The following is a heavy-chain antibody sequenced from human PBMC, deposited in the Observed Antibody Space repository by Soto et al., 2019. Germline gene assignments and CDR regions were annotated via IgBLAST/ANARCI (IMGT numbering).Heavy chain of an antibody. Sequence: EVQLVESGGALVQPGGSLRLSCAASGFTFTTYAMHWVRQAPGKGLEYVSAISSNGGSTYYANSVKGRVTLSIDNCKNTLYLQMGSVRAEDMAGYYCARRRYVSGSYSFDYWGQGTQVTVSS. CDR1: GFTFTTYA. CDR2: ISSNGGST. CDR3: ARRRYVSGSYSFDY. D-gene: IGHD3-10*01. J-gene: IGHJ4*02. V-gene: IGHV3-64*01.